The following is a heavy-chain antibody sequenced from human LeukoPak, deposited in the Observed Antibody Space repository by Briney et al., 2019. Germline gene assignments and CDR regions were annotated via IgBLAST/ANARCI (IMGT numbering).Heavy chain of an antibody. J-gene: IGHJ4*02. CDR2: ISYDGSNK. V-gene: IGHV3-30*01. CDR3: ARDNWNYWFPDY. Sequence: GGSLRLSCAASGFTFSSYAMHWVRQAPGKGLEWVAVISYDGSNKYYADSVKGRFTISRDNSKNTLYLQMNSLRAEDTAVYYCARDNWNYWFPDYWGQGTLVTVSS. D-gene: IGHD1-7*01. CDR1: GFTFSSYA.